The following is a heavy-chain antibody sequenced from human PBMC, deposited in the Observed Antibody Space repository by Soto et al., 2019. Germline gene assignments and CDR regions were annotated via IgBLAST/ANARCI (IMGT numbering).Heavy chain of an antibody. J-gene: IGHJ5*02. CDR3: ALTYYGSGSYYNVRWFDP. Sequence: QITLKESGPPLVKPTQTLTLTCTFSGFSLSTSGVGVGWIRQPPGKALEWLALIYWDDDKRYSPSLKSRLTTTKXXSKNQVVLTMTNMDPVDTATYYCALTYYGSGSYYNVRWFDPWGQGTLVTVSS. D-gene: IGHD3-10*01. CDR2: IYWDDDK. V-gene: IGHV2-5*02. CDR1: GFSLSTSGVG.